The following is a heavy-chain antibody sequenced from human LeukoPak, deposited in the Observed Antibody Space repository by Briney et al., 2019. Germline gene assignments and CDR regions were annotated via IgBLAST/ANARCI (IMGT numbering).Heavy chain of an antibody. CDR1: GFTFSSYG. D-gene: IGHD6-19*01. J-gene: IGHJ4*02. CDR3: AKDSSIAVASM. CDR2: ISYDGSNK. V-gene: IGHV3-30*18. Sequence: GGSLRLSCAASGFTFSSYGMHWVRQAPGKGLEWVAVISYDGSNKYYADSVKGRFTISRDNSKNTLYLQVNSLRAEDTAVYYCAKDSSIAVASMWGQGTLVTVSS.